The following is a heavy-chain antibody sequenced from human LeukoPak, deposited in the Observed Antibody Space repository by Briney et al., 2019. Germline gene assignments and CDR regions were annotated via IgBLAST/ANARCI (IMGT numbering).Heavy chain of an antibody. J-gene: IGHJ4*02. D-gene: IGHD2-21*02. CDR3: ARAGAYCGGDCYYDY. CDR2: IIPIFGTA. Sequence: SVKVSCKASGGTFSSYAISWVRQAPGQGLEWMGEIIPIFGTANYAQKYQGRVTITTDESTSTAYMELSSLRSEDTAVYYCARAGAYCGGDCYYDYWGQGTLVTVSS. CDR1: GGTFSSYA. V-gene: IGHV1-69*05.